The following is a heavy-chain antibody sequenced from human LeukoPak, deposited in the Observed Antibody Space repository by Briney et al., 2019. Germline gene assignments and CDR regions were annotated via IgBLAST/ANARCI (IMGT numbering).Heavy chain of an antibody. CDR3: ARHKGLYYDILTGYYSNNWFDP. CDR2: IYHSGST. V-gene: IGHV4-38-2*02. D-gene: IGHD3-9*01. J-gene: IGHJ5*02. Sequence: PSETLSLTCTVSGYSISSGYYWGWIRQPPGKGLEWIGSIYHSGSTYYNPSLKSRVTISVDTSKNQFSLKLSSVTAADTAVYYCARHKGLYYDILTGYYSNNWFDPWGQGTLVTVSS. CDR1: GYSISSGYY.